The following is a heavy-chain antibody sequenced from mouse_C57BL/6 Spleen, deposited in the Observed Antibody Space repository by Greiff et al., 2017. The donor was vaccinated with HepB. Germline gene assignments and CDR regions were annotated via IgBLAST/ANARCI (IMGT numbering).Heavy chain of an antibody. CDR2: ISDGGSYT. J-gene: IGHJ1*03. CDR3: ARDGTYGSSWGYFDV. D-gene: IGHD1-1*01. Sequence: EVQRVESGGGLVKPGGSLKLSCAASGFTFSSYAMSWVRQTPEKRLEWVATISDGGSYTYYPDNVKGRFTISRDNAKNNLYLQMSHLKSEDTAMYYCARDGTYGSSWGYFDVWGTGTTVTVSS. CDR1: GFTFSSYA. V-gene: IGHV5-4*01.